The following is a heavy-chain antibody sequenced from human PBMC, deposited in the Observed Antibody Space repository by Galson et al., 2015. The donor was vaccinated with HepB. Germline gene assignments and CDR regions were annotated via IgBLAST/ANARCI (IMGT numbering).Heavy chain of an antibody. CDR1: GFTFSYYA. CDR3: AKVFPEKTDGWYRQALYFFDS. J-gene: IGHJ4*02. Sequence: SLRLSCAASGFTFSYYAMSWVRQAPGKGLEWISAITPSGDNTYSADSMKGRFFISRDNSQNTLFLQMNNLRADDTAMYFCAKVFPEKTDGWYRQALYFFDSWGQGTLVTVSS. D-gene: IGHD6-19*01. CDR2: ITPSGDNT. V-gene: IGHV3-23*01.